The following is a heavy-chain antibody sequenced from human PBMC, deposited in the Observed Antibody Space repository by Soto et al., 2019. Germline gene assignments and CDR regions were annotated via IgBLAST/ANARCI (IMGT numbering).Heavy chain of an antibody. V-gene: IGHV5-51*01. J-gene: IGHJ4*02. CDR3: VGPGFCSRTDCSDFGY. CDR1: GYSFSNYW. D-gene: IGHD2-2*01. CDR2: IYPGDSDT. Sequence: PGESLKISCKGSGYSFSNYWIGWVRQMPRKRLEWMGIIYPGDSDTTYSPSFQGQVTISVDKSISTAYLQWSSLKASDTAMYYFVGPGFCSRTDCSDFGYWGQGTQVTVSS.